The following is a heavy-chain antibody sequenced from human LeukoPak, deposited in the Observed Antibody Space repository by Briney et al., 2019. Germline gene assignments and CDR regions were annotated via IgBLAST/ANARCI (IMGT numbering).Heavy chain of an antibody. CDR1: GGSISSYY. V-gene: IGHV4-59*01. D-gene: IGHD6-13*01. J-gene: IGHJ5*02. CDR3: ARASSTWYYGAFDP. Sequence: KPSETLSLTCTVSGGSISSYYWSWIRQPPGKGLEWIGYIYYSGSTNYNPSLKSRVTISVDTSKNQFSLKLNSVTAADTAMYFCARASSTWYYGAFDPWGHGTLVTVSS. CDR2: IYYSGST.